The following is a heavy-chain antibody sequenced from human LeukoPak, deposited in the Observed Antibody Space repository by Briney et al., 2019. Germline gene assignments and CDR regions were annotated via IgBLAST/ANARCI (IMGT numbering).Heavy chain of an antibody. J-gene: IGHJ4*02. CDR3: ARHRKARYYFDY. CDR2: IYYSGST. Sequence: SQTLSLTCTVSGGSISSGSYYWSWIRQPPGKGLEWIGYIYYSGSTNYNPSLKSRVTISVDTSKNQFSLKLSSVTAADTAVYYCARHRKARYYFDYWGQGTLVTVSS. V-gene: IGHV4-61*01. CDR1: GGSISSGSYY.